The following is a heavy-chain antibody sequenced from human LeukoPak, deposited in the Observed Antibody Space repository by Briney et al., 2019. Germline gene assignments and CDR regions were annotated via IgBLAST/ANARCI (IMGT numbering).Heavy chain of an antibody. CDR1: GGSISSGGYY. Sequence: SETLSLTCTVSGGSISSGGYYWSWIRQHPGKGLEWIGYIYNRGSTYYNPSLKSRVTLSVDTSKNQFSLKLRSVTVADTAVYYCARGDGSYFDYWGQGTLVTVSS. CDR3: ARGDGSYFDY. CDR2: IYNRGST. J-gene: IGHJ4*02. V-gene: IGHV4-31*03. D-gene: IGHD3-10*01.